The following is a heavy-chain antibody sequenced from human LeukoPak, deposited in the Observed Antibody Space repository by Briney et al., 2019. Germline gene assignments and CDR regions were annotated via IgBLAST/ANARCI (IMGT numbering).Heavy chain of an antibody. Sequence: GASVKVSCKASGYTFTSYGISWVRQAPGRGLEWMGWISAYNGNTNYAQKLQGRVTMTTDTSTSTAYMELRSLRSDDTAVYYCARAPLKPPRGSSWAYWGQGTLVTVSS. J-gene: IGHJ4*02. CDR3: ARAPLKPPRGSSWAY. CDR2: ISAYNGNT. CDR1: GYTFTSYG. V-gene: IGHV1-18*01. D-gene: IGHD6-13*01.